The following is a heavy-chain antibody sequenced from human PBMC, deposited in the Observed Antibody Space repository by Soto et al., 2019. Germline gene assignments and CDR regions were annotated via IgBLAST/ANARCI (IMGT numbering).Heavy chain of an antibody. D-gene: IGHD3-22*01. CDR3: ARDYYDSSGLWFDP. CDR2: TYYRSKWYN. V-gene: IGHV6-1*01. J-gene: IGHJ5*02. Sequence: SPTLSLTCAISGDSVSSNSAAWNWIRQSPSRGLEWLGRTYYRSKWYNDYAVSVKSRITINPDTSKNQFSPQLNSVTPEDTAVYYCARDYYDSSGLWFDPWGQGTLVTVSS. CDR1: GDSVSSNSAA.